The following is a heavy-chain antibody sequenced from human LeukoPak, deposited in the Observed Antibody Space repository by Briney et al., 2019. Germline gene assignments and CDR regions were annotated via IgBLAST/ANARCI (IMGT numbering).Heavy chain of an antibody. CDR1: GGSFRNFG. CDR3: ATVNWGLRLGELSSFDY. Sequence: ASVKVSCKASGGSFRNFGVSWVRQAPGQGLEWMGWISAYNGNTNYAQKLQGRVTMTTDTSTSTAYMELRSLRSDDTAVYYCATVNWGLRLGELSSFDYWGQGTLVTVSS. J-gene: IGHJ4*02. CDR2: ISAYNGNT. D-gene: IGHD3-16*02. V-gene: IGHV1-18*01.